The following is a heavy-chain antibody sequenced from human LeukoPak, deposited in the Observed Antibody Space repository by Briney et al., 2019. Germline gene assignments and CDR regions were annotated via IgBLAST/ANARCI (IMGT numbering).Heavy chain of an antibody. CDR3: ARDHCSSTSCDAFDI. CDR2: IYYSGST. J-gene: IGHJ3*02. D-gene: IGHD2-2*01. V-gene: IGHV4-61*01. Sequence: SETLSLTCTVSGGSVSSGSYYWSWIRQPPGKGLEWIGYIYYSGSTNYNPSLKSRVTISVDTSKNQFSLKLSSVTAADTAVYYRARDHCSSTSCDAFDIWGRGTIVTVSS. CDR1: GGSVSSGSYY.